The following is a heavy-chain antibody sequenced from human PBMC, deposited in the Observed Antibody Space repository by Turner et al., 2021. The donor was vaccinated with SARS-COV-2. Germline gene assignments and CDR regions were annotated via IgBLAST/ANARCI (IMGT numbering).Heavy chain of an antibody. D-gene: IGHD2-2*01. CDR3: AREVPEPRWGYYYYSMDV. J-gene: IGHJ6*02. Sequence: EVQLVESGGGLVKPGGSLRLSCAASGFTFSSYSMNWVRQAPGKGLELVSSISSSSGTIYYADSVKGRFTISRDNAKNSLYLQMNSLRDEDTAVYYCAREVPEPRWGYYYYSMDVWGQGTTVTVSS. V-gene: IGHV3-21*01. CDR1: GFTFSSYS. CDR2: ISSSSGTI.